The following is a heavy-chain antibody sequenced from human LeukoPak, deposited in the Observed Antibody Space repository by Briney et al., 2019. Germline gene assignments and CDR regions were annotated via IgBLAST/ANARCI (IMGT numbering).Heavy chain of an antibody. CDR1: GFTFSSYA. CDR3: ARGMVRGVIRHYYGMDV. Sequence: GGSLRLSCAASGFTFSSYAMSWVRQAPGKGLEWVSAISGSGGSTYYAHSVKGRFTISRDKLKNTLYLQMNSLRAEDTAVYYCARGMVRGVIRHYYGMDVWGQGTTVTVSS. J-gene: IGHJ6*02. D-gene: IGHD3-10*01. V-gene: IGHV3-23*01. CDR2: ISGSGGST.